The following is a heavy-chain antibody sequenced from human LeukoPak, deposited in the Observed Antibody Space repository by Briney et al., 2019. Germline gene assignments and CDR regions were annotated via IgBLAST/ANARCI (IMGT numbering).Heavy chain of an antibody. J-gene: IGHJ4*02. V-gene: IGHV3-21*01. CDR3: ARGHYDVLAASYKWTPDY. Sequence: RTGGSLRLSCAASGFTFNTVNMNWVRQAPGKGLEWVSSITSGGDYIYYADSVKGRFTTSRDNAKNSLSLQLNSLRVEDTAVYYCARGHYDVLAASYKWTPDYWGQGTLVTVSS. CDR1: GFTFNTVN. CDR2: ITSGGDYI. D-gene: IGHD3-9*01.